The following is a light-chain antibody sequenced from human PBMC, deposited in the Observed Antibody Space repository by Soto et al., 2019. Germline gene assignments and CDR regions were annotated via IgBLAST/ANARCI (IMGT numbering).Light chain of an antibody. V-gene: IGLV1-47*01. J-gene: IGLJ3*02. CDR2: RNN. CDR3: ASWDDSLSGRV. CDR1: TPNIGSNY. Sequence: QSGLTQPPSASGTPGQRVIISCSGKTPNIGSNYVYWYRHLPGTAPQLLIYRNNQRPSGVSDRFSGSKSRISASLAISGLRSEDEADYYCASWDDSLSGRVFGGGTTLTVL.